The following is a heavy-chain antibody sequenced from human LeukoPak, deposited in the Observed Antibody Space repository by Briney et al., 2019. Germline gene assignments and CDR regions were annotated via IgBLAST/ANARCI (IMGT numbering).Heavy chain of an antibody. Sequence: PGGSLRLSCAASGFTFSSYGMHWVRQAPGKGLEWVAFIRYDGSNKYYADSVKGRFTISRDNSKNTLYLQMNSLRAEDTAVYYCAEGRGYCSSTSCSHFDYWGQGTLATVSS. V-gene: IGHV3-30*02. CDR3: AEGRGYCSSTSCSHFDY. J-gene: IGHJ4*02. D-gene: IGHD2-2*01. CDR1: GFTFSSYG. CDR2: IRYDGSNK.